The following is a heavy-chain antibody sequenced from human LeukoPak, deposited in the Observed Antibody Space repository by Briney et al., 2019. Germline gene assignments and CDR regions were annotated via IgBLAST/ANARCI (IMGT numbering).Heavy chain of an antibody. Sequence: SETLSLTCTVSGVSISSYYWSWIRQPPGKGLEWIGYIYYSGSTNYNPSLKSRVTIPVDTSKNQFSLKLSSATAADTAVYYCARDRSLGYCSSTSCHYYYYGMDVWGQGTTVTVSS. CDR2: IYYSGST. CDR3: ARDRSLGYCSSTSCHYYYYGMDV. J-gene: IGHJ6*02. V-gene: IGHV4-59*01. CDR1: GVSISSYY. D-gene: IGHD2-2*01.